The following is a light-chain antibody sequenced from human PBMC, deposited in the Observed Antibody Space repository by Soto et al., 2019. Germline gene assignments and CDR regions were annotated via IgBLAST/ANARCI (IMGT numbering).Light chain of an antibody. Sequence: EIVLTQSPATLSSFQGDRVTLSCRASQAVNTRLAWYQHKPGQAPRLLIYLTSNRAAGIPARFSGSGSETDFTLTISDVEPEDFAVYFCQQYTRWPLTFGGGTKVDIK. CDR3: QQYTRWPLT. V-gene: IGKV3D-11*01. CDR1: QAVNTR. J-gene: IGKJ4*01. CDR2: LTS.